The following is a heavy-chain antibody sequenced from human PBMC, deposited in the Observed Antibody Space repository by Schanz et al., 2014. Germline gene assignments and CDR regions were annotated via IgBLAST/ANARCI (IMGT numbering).Heavy chain of an antibody. J-gene: IGHJ1*01. D-gene: IGHD4-4*01. V-gene: IGHV3-33*01. CDR1: GLNFDYYG. Sequence: QVQLVESGGGVVQPGRSLRLSCATSGLNFDYYGMNWVRQAPGKGLEWVANIGYDGSEKYYVDSVKGRFTISRDNSKNTLFLQMNTLRDEDTAVYYCARREFSNRADAEYFQHWGQGTLVTVSS. CDR3: ARREFSNRADAEYFQH. CDR2: IGYDGSEK.